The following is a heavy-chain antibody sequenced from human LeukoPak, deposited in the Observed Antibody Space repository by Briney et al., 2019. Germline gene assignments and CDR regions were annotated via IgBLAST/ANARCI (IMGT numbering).Heavy chain of an antibody. V-gene: IGHV4-59*01. CDR2: IYYSGST. CDR3: ASSTWIQLSQFDY. CDR1: GGSISSYY. J-gene: IGHJ4*02. Sequence: SETLSLTCTVSGGSISSYYWSWIRQPPGKGLEWIGYIYYSGSTNYNPSLKSRVTISVDTSKNQFSPKLSSVTAADTAVYYCASSTWIQLSQFDYWGQGTLVTVSS. D-gene: IGHD5-18*01.